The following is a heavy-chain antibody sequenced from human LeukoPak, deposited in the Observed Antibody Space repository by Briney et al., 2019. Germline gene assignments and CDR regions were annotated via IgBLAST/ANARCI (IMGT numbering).Heavy chain of an antibody. CDR3: ARWAQGSSPRFGFDY. Sequence: SVKVSCKASGGTFISYAISWVRQAPGQGLEWMGGIIPIFGTANYAQKFQGRVTITTEESTSTAYMELSSLRSEDTAVYYCARWAQGSSPRFGFDYWGQGTLVTVSS. CDR1: GGTFISYA. V-gene: IGHV1-69*05. CDR2: IIPIFGTA. D-gene: IGHD6-13*01. J-gene: IGHJ4*02.